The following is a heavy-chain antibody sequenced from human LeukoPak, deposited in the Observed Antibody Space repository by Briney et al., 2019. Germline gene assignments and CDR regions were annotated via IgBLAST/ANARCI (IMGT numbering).Heavy chain of an antibody. CDR1: GGSISSYY. J-gene: IGHJ4*02. V-gene: IGHV4-59*08. D-gene: IGHD1-26*01. CDR3: ARLILSGRYLYYFDY. CDR2: ISYSGNT. Sequence: SETLSLTCTVSGGSISSYYWSWIRQPPGKGLEWIGYISYSGNTNYNPSLKSRVTISVDMSKNQFSLKLSSVTAADTAVYHCARLILSGRYLYYFDYWGQGTLVTVSS.